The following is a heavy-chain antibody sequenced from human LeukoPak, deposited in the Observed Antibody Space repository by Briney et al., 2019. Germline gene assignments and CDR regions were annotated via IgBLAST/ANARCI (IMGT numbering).Heavy chain of an antibody. J-gene: IGHJ4*02. CDR3: ARLLRFLETD. CDR2: ISGSGGNT. V-gene: IGHV3-23*01. CDR1: GFTFSSYT. D-gene: IGHD3-3*01. Sequence: GGSLRLSCAASGFTFSSYTMNWVRQAPGKGLEWVSAISGSGGNTYYADSVKGRFTISRDNSKNTLYLQMNSLRAEDTAVYYCARLLRFLETDWGQGTLVTVSS.